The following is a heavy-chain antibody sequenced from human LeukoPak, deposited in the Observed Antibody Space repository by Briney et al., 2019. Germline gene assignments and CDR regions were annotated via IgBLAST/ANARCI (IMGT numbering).Heavy chain of an antibody. Sequence: GGSLRLSCAASGFTFSSYSMNWVRQAPGKGLEWVSFISSSSSYIYYADSVKGRFTISRDNARNSLYLQMNSLRAEDAAVYYCARGEWSTSPFDYWGQGTLVTVSS. J-gene: IGHJ4*02. D-gene: IGHD1-26*01. CDR1: GFTFSSYS. CDR3: ARGEWSTSPFDY. V-gene: IGHV3-21*01. CDR2: ISSSSSYI.